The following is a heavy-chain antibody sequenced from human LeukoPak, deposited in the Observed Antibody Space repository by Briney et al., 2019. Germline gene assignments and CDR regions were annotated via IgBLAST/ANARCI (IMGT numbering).Heavy chain of an antibody. CDR2: ISTSSSNI. Sequence: GGPLRLSCAASGFTFSSYSMIWVRQAPGKGLEWVSYISTSSSNIYYAASVKGRFTVSRDNAKNSLYLHMNGLGAEDTAVYYCTRGRADYYFDYWGQGTLVTVSS. CDR1: GFTFSSYS. CDR3: TRGRADYYFDY. D-gene: IGHD2-21*02. J-gene: IGHJ4*02. V-gene: IGHV3-48*01.